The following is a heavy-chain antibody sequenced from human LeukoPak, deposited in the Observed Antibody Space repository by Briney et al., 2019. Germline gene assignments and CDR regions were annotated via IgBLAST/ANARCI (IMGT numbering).Heavy chain of an antibody. J-gene: IGHJ4*02. CDR1: GGPINNQY. D-gene: IGHD5-18*01. CDR2: IFDTGNT. CDR3: ARDQVGYGLDY. Sequence: PSETLSLTCIVSGGPINNQYWSWIRQPPGQGLERIGYIFDTGNTNYNPSLKSRVAISLDTSKNQFSLKLRSVTAADTAVYYCARDQVGYGLDYWGQGTLVTVSS. V-gene: IGHV4-59*11.